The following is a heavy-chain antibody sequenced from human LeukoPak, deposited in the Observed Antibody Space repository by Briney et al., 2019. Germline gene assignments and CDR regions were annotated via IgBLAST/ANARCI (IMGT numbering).Heavy chain of an antibody. V-gene: IGHV3-66*01. CDR3: ARDGSVWFGELGSDY. D-gene: IGHD3-10*01. CDR2: IYSGGST. J-gene: IGHJ4*02. Sequence: GGSLRLSCAASEFSVGSNYMTWVRQAPGKGLEWVSLIYSGGSTYCADSVKGRFTISRDNSKNTLYLQMNSLRAEDTAVYYCARDGSVWFGELGSDYWGQGTLVTVSS. CDR1: EFSVGSNY.